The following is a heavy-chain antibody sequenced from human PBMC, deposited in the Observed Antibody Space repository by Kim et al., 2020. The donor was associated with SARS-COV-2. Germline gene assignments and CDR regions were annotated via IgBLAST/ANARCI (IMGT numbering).Heavy chain of an antibody. CDR2: IYYSGST. J-gene: IGHJ6*02. CDR3: ARDLGVTIFGVPYHYYYYGMDV. D-gene: IGHD3-3*01. Sequence: SETLSLTCTVSGGSISSGGYYWSWIRQHPGKGLEWIGYIYYSGSTYYNPSLKSRVTISVDTSKNQFSLKLSSVTAADTAVYYCARDLGVTIFGVPYHYYYYGMDVWGQGTTVTVSS. V-gene: IGHV4-31*03. CDR1: GGSISSGGYY.